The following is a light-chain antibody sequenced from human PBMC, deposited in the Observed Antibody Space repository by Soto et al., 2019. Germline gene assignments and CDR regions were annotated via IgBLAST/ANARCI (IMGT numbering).Light chain of an antibody. CDR1: MSNIGAGYD. J-gene: IGLJ2*01. CDR3: QSYGSSGVV. V-gene: IGLV1-40*01. CDR2: ANN. Sequence: QSVLTQPPSVYGAPGQRVTISCTGSMSNIGAGYDVHWYQQLPGTAPKLLISANNNRPSGVPDRFSGSKSGTSASLAITGLQADDEADYYCQSYGSSGVVFGGGTKLTVL.